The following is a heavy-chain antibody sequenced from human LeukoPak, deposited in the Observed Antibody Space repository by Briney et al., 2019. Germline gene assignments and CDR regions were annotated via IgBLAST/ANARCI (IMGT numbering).Heavy chain of an antibody. CDR2: IIPVLGTG. Sequence: SVKVSCKASGGTLSSNIVIWVRQAPGQGLEWMGGIIPVLGTGNSAQKFQGRVTITADESTSTVYMELSSLRFEDTAVYYCAREGVGLWGSGNNAFDIWGQGTMVTVFS. D-gene: IGHD3-10*01. J-gene: IGHJ3*02. CDR1: GGTLSSNI. V-gene: IGHV1-69*13. CDR3: AREGVGLWGSGNNAFDI.